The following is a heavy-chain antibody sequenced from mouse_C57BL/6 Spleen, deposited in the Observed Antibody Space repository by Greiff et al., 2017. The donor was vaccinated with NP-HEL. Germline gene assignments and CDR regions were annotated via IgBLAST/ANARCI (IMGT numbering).Heavy chain of an antibody. Sequence: EVQLQQSVAELVRPGASVKLSCTASGFNIKNTYMHWVKQRPEQGLEWIGRIDPANGNTKYVPKFQGKATITADTSSNTAYLQLSSLTSEDTAIYYCARSTMVTTRDSPYAMDYWGQGTSVTVSS. CDR1: GFNIKNTY. J-gene: IGHJ4*01. CDR2: IDPANGNT. D-gene: IGHD2-2*01. CDR3: ARSTMVTTRDSPYAMDY. V-gene: IGHV14-3*01.